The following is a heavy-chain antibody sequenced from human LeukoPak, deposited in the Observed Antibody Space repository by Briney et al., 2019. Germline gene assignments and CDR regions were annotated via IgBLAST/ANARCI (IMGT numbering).Heavy chain of an antibody. V-gene: IGHV1-69*04. D-gene: IGHD2-21*02. Sequence: VASVKVSCKASGGTFSSYAISWVRQAPGQGLEWMGRTIPILGIANYAQKFHGRVTITADKSTSTAYMELSSLRSEDTAVYYCARDQAPYCGGDCYSGYYYGMDVWGQGTTVTVSS. CDR2: TIPILGIA. CDR1: GGTFSSYA. J-gene: IGHJ6*02. CDR3: ARDQAPYCGGDCYSGYYYGMDV.